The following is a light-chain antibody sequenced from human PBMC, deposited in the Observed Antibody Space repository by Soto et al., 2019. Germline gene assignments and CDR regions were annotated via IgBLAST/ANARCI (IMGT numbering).Light chain of an antibody. Sequence: QSALTQPASVSGSPGQSITISCTGTSSDVGGYNYVSWYQQHPGKAPKLMIYDVSYRPSGVSNRFSGSKSGNTASLTISGLQAEDEADYYCSSYTSSSTLLDVFGTGTKLTVL. J-gene: IGLJ1*01. CDR2: DVS. CDR1: SSDVGGYNY. V-gene: IGLV2-14*01. CDR3: SSYTSSSTLLDV.